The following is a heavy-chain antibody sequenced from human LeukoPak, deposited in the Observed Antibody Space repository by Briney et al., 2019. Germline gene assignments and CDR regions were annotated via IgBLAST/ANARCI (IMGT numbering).Heavy chain of an antibody. D-gene: IGHD1-26*01. CDR2: INGRGGST. CDR1: GFTFSNYA. CDR3: ARDGWELLRGFFDY. J-gene: IGHJ4*02. V-gene: IGHV3-23*01. Sequence: GGSLRLSCAASGFTFSNYAMSWVRQAPGKGLEWVSSINGRGGSTYYADSVKGRFTISRDNAKNSLYLQMNSLRAEDTAVYYCARDGWELLRGFFDYWGQGTLVTVSS.